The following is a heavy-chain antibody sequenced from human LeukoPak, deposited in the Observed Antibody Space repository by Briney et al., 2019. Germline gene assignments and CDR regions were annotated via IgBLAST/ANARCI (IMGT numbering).Heavy chain of an antibody. D-gene: IGHD3-10*01. J-gene: IGHJ1*01. V-gene: IGHV4-39*01. Sequence: PSETLSLTCTVSGGYISSRSYYWGWIRRPPGKGLESIGSIYYSESTYYNPSLRSRVTISVDTSKNQFSLKLSSVTAADTAVYYCARQRFGDLYAEYFQHWGQGTLVTVSS. CDR3: ARQRFGDLYAEYFQH. CDR2: IYYSEST. CDR1: GGYISSRSYY.